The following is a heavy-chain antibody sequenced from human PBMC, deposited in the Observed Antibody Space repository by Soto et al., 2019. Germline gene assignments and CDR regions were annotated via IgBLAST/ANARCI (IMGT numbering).Heavy chain of an antibody. CDR1: GFTFSSYA. Sequence: EVQLLESGGGLVQPGGSLRLSCAASGFTFSSYAMSWVRQAPGKGLEWVSAISGSGRSTYYADSVKGRFTISRDNSKHTLYLQMNSLRAEDTAVYYCAKEQKDSSTWSELNYWGQGTLVTVSS. D-gene: IGHD6-13*01. J-gene: IGHJ4*02. CDR2: ISGSGRST. V-gene: IGHV3-23*01. CDR3: AKEQKDSSTWSELNY.